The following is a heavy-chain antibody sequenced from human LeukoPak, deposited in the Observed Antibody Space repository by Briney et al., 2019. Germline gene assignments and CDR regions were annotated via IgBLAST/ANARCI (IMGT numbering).Heavy chain of an antibody. CDR2: ISHSGST. CDR1: GGSISSYY. D-gene: IGHD5-12*01. CDR3: ARGGYSGYDPIDY. V-gene: IGHV4-59*12. J-gene: IGHJ4*02. Sequence: PSETLSLTCTVSGGSISSYYWSWIRQPPGKGLEWIGYISHSGSTYYNPSLKSRVTISVDRSKNQFSLKLSSVTAADTAMYYCARGGYSGYDPIDYWGQGTLVTVSS.